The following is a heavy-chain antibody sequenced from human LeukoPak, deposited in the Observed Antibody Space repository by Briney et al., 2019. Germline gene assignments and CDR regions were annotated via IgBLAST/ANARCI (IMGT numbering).Heavy chain of an antibody. CDR2: ITGSAGST. J-gene: IGHJ6*02. Sequence: KTGGSLRLSCAASGFTFSSYAMTWVRQAPGKGLEGVSSITGSAGSTYYADSVKGRFTISRDNSKNTLYLQMNSPRAEDMAVYYCATTTVVTRYYYYGMDVWGQGTTVTVSS. V-gene: IGHV3-23*01. CDR1: GFTFSSYA. CDR3: ATTTVVTRYYYYGMDV. D-gene: IGHD4-23*01.